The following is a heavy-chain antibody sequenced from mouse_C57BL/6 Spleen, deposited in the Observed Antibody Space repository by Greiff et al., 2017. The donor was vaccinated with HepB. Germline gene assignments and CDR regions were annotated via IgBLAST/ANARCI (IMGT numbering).Heavy chain of an antibody. CDR1: GYAFSSSW. D-gene: IGHD3-2*02. CDR3: AREVQGEMDY. V-gene: IGHV1-82*01. J-gene: IGHJ4*01. CDR2: IYPGDGDT. Sequence: QVQLKESGPELVKPGASVKISCKASGYAFSSSWMNWVKQRPGKGLEWIGRIYPGDGDTNYNGKFKGKATLTADKSSSTAYMQLSSLTSEDSAVYFCAREVQGEMDYWGQGTSVTVSS.